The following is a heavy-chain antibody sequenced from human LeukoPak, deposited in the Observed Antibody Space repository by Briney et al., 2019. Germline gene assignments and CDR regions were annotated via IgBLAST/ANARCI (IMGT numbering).Heavy chain of an antibody. D-gene: IGHD5-24*01. Sequence: GGSLRLSCAASGFTFSSYAMSWVRQAPGKGLEWVSAISNTGDNTYYADSVKGRFTISRDDSKNTLYLQMNGLRAEDTAVYYCATETRDGFFDWGQGTLVTVSS. CDR3: ATETRDGFFD. J-gene: IGHJ4*02. V-gene: IGHV3-23*01. CDR2: ISNTGDNT. CDR1: GFTFSSYA.